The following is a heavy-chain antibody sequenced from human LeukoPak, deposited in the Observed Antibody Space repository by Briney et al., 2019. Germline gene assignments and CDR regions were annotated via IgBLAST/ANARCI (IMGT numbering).Heavy chain of an antibody. Sequence: SETRSLTCTVSGGSISSYYWSWIRQPAGKGLEWIGRIYTSGSTNYNPSLKSRVTMSVDTSKNQFSLKLSSVTAADTAVYYCARDSGYCSSTSCSPANWFDPWGQGTLVTVSS. CDR2: IYTSGST. V-gene: IGHV4-4*07. D-gene: IGHD2-2*03. CDR3: ARDSGYCSSTSCSPANWFDP. J-gene: IGHJ5*02. CDR1: GGSISSYY.